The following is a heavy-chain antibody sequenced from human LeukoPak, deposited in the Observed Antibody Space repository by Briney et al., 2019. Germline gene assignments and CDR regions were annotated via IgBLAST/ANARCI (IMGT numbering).Heavy chain of an antibody. CDR3: ARHYMVRGPLSYWYFDL. V-gene: IGHV4-38-2*01. D-gene: IGHD3-10*01. CDR2: IYHSGST. J-gene: IGHJ2*01. CDR1: GYSISSGYY. Sequence: SETLSLTCAVSGYSISSGYYWGWIRQPPGKGLEWIGSIYHSGSTYYNPSLKSRVTISVDTSKNQFSLKLSSVTAADTAVYHCARHYMVRGPLSYWYFDLWGRGTLVTVSS.